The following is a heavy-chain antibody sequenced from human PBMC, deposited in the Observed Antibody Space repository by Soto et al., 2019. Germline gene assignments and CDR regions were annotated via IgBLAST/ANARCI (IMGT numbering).Heavy chain of an antibody. CDR3: ATGVDTAKAGY. CDR2: IYPAGNT. D-gene: IGHD5-18*01. CDR1: GFTVSSHH. Sequence: VQLVESGGGLIQPGGSLRLSCAASGFTVSSHHMTWVRQPPGRGPEWVSTIYPAGNTFCADSVKGRFTISRDTSKNMLYLQMNNLRAEDTAVYYCATGVDTAKAGYWGQGTLVTVSS. V-gene: IGHV3-53*01. J-gene: IGHJ4*02.